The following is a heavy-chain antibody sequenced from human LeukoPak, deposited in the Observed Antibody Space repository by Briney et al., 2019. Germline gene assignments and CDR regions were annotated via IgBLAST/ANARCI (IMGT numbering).Heavy chain of an antibody. J-gene: IGHJ6*02. CDR2: ISGCGGST. Sequence: GGSLRLSCADSGYTFSSYAMSWVRQAPGKGLEWVSAISGCGGSTYYADSVKGRFTISRDNSKNTLYLQMNSLRAEDTAVYYCAKNYDSSGYRYYYYGMDVWGQGTTVTVSS. V-gene: IGHV3-23*01. CDR1: GYTFSSYA. D-gene: IGHD3-22*01. CDR3: AKNYDSSGYRYYYYGMDV.